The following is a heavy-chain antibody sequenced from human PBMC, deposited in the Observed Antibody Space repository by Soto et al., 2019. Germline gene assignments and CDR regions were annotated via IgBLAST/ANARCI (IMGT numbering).Heavy chain of an antibody. CDR2: IYYSGST. CDR3: ASYSSGWYDANY. CDR1: GGSVSSGTYY. Sequence: SETLSLTCTVSGGSVSSGTYYWSWIRQPPGKGLEWIGYIYYSGSTNYNPSLKSRVTISVDTSKDQFSLKLSSVTAADTAVYYCASYSSGWYDANYWGQGTLVTVSS. V-gene: IGHV4-61*01. D-gene: IGHD6-19*01. J-gene: IGHJ4*02.